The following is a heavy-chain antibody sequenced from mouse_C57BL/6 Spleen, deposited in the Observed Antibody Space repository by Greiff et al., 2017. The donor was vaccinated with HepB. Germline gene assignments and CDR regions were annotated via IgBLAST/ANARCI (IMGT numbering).Heavy chain of an antibody. V-gene: IGHV5-4*01. CDR2: ISDGGSYT. CDR1: GFTFSSYA. J-gene: IGHJ1*03. D-gene: IGHD2-3*01. CDR3: ARDQGWLPGDFDV. Sequence: EVQGVESGGGLVKPGGSLKLSCAASGFTFSSYAMSWVRQTPEKRLEWVATISDGGSYTYYPDNVKGRFTISRDNAKNNLYLQMSHLKSEDTAMYYCARDQGWLPGDFDVWGTGTTVTVSS.